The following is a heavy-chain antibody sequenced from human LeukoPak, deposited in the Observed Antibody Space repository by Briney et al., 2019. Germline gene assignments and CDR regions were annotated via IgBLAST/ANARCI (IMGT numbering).Heavy chain of an antibody. D-gene: IGHD1-20*01. J-gene: IGHJ4*02. CDR3: STLTSRGLSDS. Sequence: PGGSLRLSCAASGFTFTNAWMNWVRQAPGKGLEWVGRIRSKADGETIDYAAPVKGRFTFSRDDSKNMLYLQMNSLKSEDTAVYYCSTLTSRGLSDSWGQGTLVTVSS. CDR2: IRSKADGETI. V-gene: IGHV3-15*07. CDR1: GFTFTNAW.